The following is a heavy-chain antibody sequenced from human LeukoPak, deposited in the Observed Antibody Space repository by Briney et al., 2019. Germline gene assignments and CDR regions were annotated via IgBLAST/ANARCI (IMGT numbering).Heavy chain of an antibody. V-gene: IGHV6-1*01. J-gene: IGHJ5*02. CDR1: GDSVSSKSAA. D-gene: IGHD6-13*01. CDR2: TYYRSKWYT. Sequence: PSQTLSLTCAISGDSVSSKSAAWTWIRQSPSRGLEWLGRTYYRSKWYTDYAESVQSRITINPDTSKNQFSLQLNSVTPDDAAVYYCARVFWEQQLRWFDPWGQGTLVTVSS. CDR3: ARVFWEQQLRWFDP.